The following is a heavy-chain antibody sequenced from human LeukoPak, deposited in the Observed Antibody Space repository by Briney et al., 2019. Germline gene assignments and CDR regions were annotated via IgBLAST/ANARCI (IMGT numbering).Heavy chain of an antibody. Sequence: SGTLSLTCAVSGGSISSTHWWNWVRQPPGKGLEWIGEIFHSGTTNHNPSLKSRVTISIDKSKNQFSLKLRSVTAADTAVYYCARDQWLLRGGDHDAFDIWGQGTMVTVSS. V-gene: IGHV4-4*02. CDR1: GGSISSTHW. CDR2: IFHSGTT. CDR3: ARDQWLLRGGDHDAFDI. J-gene: IGHJ3*02. D-gene: IGHD6-19*01.